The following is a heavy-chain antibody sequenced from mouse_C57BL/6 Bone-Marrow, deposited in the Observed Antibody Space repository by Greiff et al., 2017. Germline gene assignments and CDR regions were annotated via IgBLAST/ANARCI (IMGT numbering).Heavy chain of an antibody. CDR3: ARSPYYGNYVAY. V-gene: IGHV1-9*01. CDR1: GYTFTGYW. Sequence: VQLQQPGAELMKPGASVKLSCKATGYTFTGYWIEWIGEILPGSGSTNYNDKFKGQATISADKSSNTAYMQLSSLTTEDSAIYYCARSPYYGNYVAYWGQGTLVTVSA. D-gene: IGHD2-10*01. CDR2: ILPGSGST. J-gene: IGHJ3*01.